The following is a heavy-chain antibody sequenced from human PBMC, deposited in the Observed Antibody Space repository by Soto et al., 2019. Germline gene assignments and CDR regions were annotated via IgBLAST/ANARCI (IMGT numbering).Heavy chain of an antibody. V-gene: IGHV1-18*01. Sequence: QVQLVQSGAEVKKPGASVKVSCKASGYTFTSYGISWVRQAPGQGLECMGWISAYNGNTNYAQKLQGRVTMTTDTSTSTAYMELRSMRSDDTAVYDCARDIQYYYDSSGYYTLDYWGQGTLVTVSS. CDR1: GYTFTSYG. J-gene: IGHJ4*02. CDR2: ISAYNGNT. CDR3: ARDIQYYYDSSGYYTLDY. D-gene: IGHD3-22*01.